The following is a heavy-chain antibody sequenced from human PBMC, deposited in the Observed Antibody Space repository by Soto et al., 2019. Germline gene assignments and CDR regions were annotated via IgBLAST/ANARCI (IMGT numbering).Heavy chain of an antibody. J-gene: IGHJ4*02. Sequence: EVQLLESGGGLVQPGGSLRLSCEASGFTFSTSAMSWVRQAPGKGLEWVSTISDSGSTYYADSVKGRFTISRDNSKNTLYLQMNSLRAEDTAVFYCAIVWGEDGYCSRTSCLYYFHHWGQGTLVTVSS. CDR3: AIVWGEDGYCSRTSCLYYFHH. CDR1: GFTFSTSA. V-gene: IGHV3-23*01. CDR2: ISDSGST. D-gene: IGHD2-2*03.